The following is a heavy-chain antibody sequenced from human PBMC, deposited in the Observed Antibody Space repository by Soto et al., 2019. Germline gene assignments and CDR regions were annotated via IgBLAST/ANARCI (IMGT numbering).Heavy chain of an antibody. Sequence: VQLVESGGGVVQPGRSLRLPCAASGFTFSSYWMHWVRQAPGKGLVWVARINSEGSSTTYADSVKGRFTIARDNAKNTLYLQMNSLRVEDTAVYFCAKDLVQGSWGQGTLVTVSS. J-gene: IGHJ4*02. CDR2: INSEGSST. CDR3: AKDLVQGS. V-gene: IGHV3-74*03. CDR1: GFTFSSYW. D-gene: IGHD2-8*01.